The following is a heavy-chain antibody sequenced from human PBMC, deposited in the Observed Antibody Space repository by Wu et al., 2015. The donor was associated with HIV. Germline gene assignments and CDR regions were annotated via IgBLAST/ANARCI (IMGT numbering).Heavy chain of an antibody. CDR3: ANRNRVGNMEAFDI. Sequence: QVQLVQSGAEVKKPGASVKVSCKASGYTFTRYYMHWVRQAPGQGLEWVGVINPSENRVSYAQTFQGRVTMTRDTSTNTVYMELRSLKTEDTAVYFCANRNRVGNMEAFDIWGQGTKVIVSS. CDR1: GYTFTRYY. V-gene: IGHV1-46*03. D-gene: IGHD5-24*01. J-gene: IGHJ3*02. CDR2: INPSENRV.